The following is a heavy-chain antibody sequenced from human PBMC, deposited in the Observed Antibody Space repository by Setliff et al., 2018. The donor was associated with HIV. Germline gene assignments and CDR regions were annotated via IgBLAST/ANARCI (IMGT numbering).Heavy chain of an antibody. CDR3: AKSAGYYYDRSAYVYFDY. CDR1: GFTFGDYA. CDR2: INWNSDDI. Sequence: SLKISCAASGFTFGDYAMHWVRQVPGKGLEWVSGINWNSDDIGYADSVKGRFTISRDNAKNSLYLQMNSLRAEDTALYYCAKSAGYYYDRSAYVYFDYWGQGARVTVS. V-gene: IGHV3-9*01. D-gene: IGHD3-22*01. J-gene: IGHJ4*02.